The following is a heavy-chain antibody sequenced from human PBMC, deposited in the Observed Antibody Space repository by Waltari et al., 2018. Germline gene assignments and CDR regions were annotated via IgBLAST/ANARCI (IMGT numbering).Heavy chain of an antibody. V-gene: IGHV3-21*01. CDR3: AKDLGIEVAGLFYYDS. CDR2: ISSTSDFI. Sequence: EVQLVESGGGLVKPGGSLRLSCAASGFTFSNYNINWVRQAPGKGLEWVSSISSTSDFINYADSVKGRFTISRDNAKNHLFLQMNSLRVEDTAVYYCAKDLGIEVAGLFYYDSWGQGTLVTVSS. CDR1: GFTFSNYN. J-gene: IGHJ4*02. D-gene: IGHD6-19*01.